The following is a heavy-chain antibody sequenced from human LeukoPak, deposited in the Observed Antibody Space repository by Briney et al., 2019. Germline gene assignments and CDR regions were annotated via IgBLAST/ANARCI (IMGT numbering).Heavy chain of an antibody. Sequence: PSETLSLTCTVSGGSISSGGYYWSWIRQPPGKGLEWIGSIYYSGSTYYNPSLKSRVTISVDTSKNQFSLKLSSVTAADTAVYYCARSGSYLGDFDYWGQGTLVTVSS. V-gene: IGHV4-39*07. J-gene: IGHJ4*02. D-gene: IGHD1-26*01. CDR2: IYYSGST. CDR3: ARSGSYLGDFDY. CDR1: GGSISSGGYY.